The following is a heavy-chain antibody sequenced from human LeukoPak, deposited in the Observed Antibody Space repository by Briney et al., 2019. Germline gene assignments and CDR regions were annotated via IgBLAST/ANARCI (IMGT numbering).Heavy chain of an antibody. Sequence: GGSLRLSCAASGFTFSSYAMNWVRQAPGKGLEWVSTISGSGGSTYYADSVKGRFTISRDNSKNTLYLQMNSLRVEDTAVYYCAKDLTNYYFDYWGQGTLVTVSS. CDR2: ISGSGGST. V-gene: IGHV3-23*01. CDR3: AKDLTNYYFDY. J-gene: IGHJ4*02. CDR1: GFTFSSYA.